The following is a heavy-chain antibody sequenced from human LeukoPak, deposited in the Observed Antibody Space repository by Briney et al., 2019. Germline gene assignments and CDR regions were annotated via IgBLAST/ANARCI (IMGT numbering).Heavy chain of an antibody. J-gene: IGHJ4*02. CDR1: GFTFSSYA. D-gene: IGHD1-26*01. CDR3: ARDPSGSYYSTFDY. V-gene: IGHV3-23*01. Sequence: GGSLRLSCAASGFTFSSYAMSWVRQAPGKGLEWVSVISDTGGSRDYADAAKGRFSISRDNSKNTVYLQMNSLRAEDTAVYYCARDPSGSYYSTFDYWGQGTLVTVSS. CDR2: ISDTGGSR.